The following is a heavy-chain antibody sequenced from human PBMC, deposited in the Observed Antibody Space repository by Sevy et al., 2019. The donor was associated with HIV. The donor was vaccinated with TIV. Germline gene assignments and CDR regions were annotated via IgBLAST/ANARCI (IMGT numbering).Heavy chain of an antibody. CDR3: ARDRDGSGSSGGYGMDV. Sequence: GGSLRLSCAASGFTFDSYAMNWVRQAPGKGLEWVSAISGSALTTYYAGSVKGRFTISRDNSKNTLYLQVNSLRAEDTAVYYCARDRDGSGSSGGYGMDVWGQGTTVTVSS. CDR1: GFTFDSYA. V-gene: IGHV3-23*01. D-gene: IGHD3-10*01. J-gene: IGHJ6*02. CDR2: ISGSALTT.